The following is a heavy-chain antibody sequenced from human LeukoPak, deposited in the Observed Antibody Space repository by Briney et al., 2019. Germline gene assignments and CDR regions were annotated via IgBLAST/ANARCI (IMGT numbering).Heavy chain of an antibody. CDR3: ARDLSGPSLY. CDR1: GFTFSSYS. V-gene: IGHV3-21*01. D-gene: IGHD2-15*01. J-gene: IGHJ4*02. CDR2: ISSSSSYI. Sequence: KFGGSLRLSCAASGFTFSSYSMNWVRQAPGKGLEWVSSISSSSSYIYYADSVKGRFTISRDNAKNSLYLQLNSLRVEDTGVYYCARDLSGPSLYWGQGTLVTVSS.